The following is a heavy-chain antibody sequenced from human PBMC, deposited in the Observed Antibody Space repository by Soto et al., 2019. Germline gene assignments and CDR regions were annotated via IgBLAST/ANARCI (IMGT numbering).Heavy chain of an antibody. D-gene: IGHD4-17*01. CDR3: ARVTTNYYYGMDV. CDR1: GYSFTKYW. V-gene: IGHV5-51*01. Sequence: GAALKISGKGFGYSFTKYWIGWVRQMPGKGLEWMGIIYPGDSDTRYSPSFQGQVTISADKSISTAYLQWSSLKASDTAMYYCARVTTNYYYGMDVWGQGTTVTVSS. J-gene: IGHJ6*02. CDR2: IYPGDSDT.